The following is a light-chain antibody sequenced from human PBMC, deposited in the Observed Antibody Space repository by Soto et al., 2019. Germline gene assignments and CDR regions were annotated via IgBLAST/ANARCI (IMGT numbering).Light chain of an antibody. J-gene: IGLJ3*02. CDR2: DVT. CDR1: SSDVGGYNY. Sequence: QSALTQPRSVSGSPGQSVTISCTGTSSDVGGYNYVSWYQLHPGKAPKLMIYDVTKRPSGVPDRFSGSRSGNTASLTISGLQADDEADYYCCSYAGSFTWVFGGGTKLTVL. V-gene: IGLV2-11*01. CDR3: CSYAGSFTWV.